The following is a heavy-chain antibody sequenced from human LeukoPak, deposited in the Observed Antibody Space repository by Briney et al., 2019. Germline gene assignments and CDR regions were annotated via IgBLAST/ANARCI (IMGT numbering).Heavy chain of an antibody. CDR3: ARLPTMVQFHSYYYYGMDV. V-gene: IGHV3-48*02. CDR2: ISSSSSTI. Sequence: PGGSLRLSCAASGFTFSSYSMNWVRQAPVKGLEWVSYISSSSSTIYYADSVKGRFTISRDNAKNSLYLQMNSLRDEDTAVYYCARLPTMVQFHSYYYYGMDVWGQGTTVTVSS. J-gene: IGHJ6*02. CDR1: GFTFSSYS. D-gene: IGHD3-10*01.